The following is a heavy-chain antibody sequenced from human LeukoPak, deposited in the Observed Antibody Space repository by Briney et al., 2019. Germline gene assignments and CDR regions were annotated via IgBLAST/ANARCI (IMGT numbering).Heavy chain of an antibody. D-gene: IGHD5-18*01. J-gene: IGHJ4*02. CDR1: GYTFSGFY. Sequence: ASVKVSCKASGYTFSGFYINWVRQAPGQGLEWMGWINPKDGDTHYAQDFLGRVTMTRDTSISTAYMELSRLTSDDTAVYYCARDGRLRNGYDNFYIWGQGTLVTVSS. V-gene: IGHV1-2*02. CDR2: INPKDGDT. CDR3: ARDGRLRNGYDNFYI.